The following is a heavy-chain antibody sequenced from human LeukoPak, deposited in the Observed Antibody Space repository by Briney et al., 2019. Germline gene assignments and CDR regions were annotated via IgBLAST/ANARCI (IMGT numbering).Heavy chain of an antibody. CDR1: GXSVSGFR. CDR3: ARDLTGPYDH. CDR2: INVEGDYI. D-gene: IGHD3-22*01. J-gene: IGHJ4*02. V-gene: IGHV3-74*01. Sequence: GGSLRLSCAASGXSVSGFRMHWVRQAPGKELVWVARINVEGDYIDYAESVRGRFTISRDSAKNTLYLQMNSVRAEDTAVYSCARDLTGPYDHWGQGTLVTVSS.